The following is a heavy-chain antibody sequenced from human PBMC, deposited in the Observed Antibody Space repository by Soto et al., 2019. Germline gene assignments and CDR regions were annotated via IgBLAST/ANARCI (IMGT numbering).Heavy chain of an antibody. J-gene: IGHJ4*02. CDR2: ISSSGSTI. CDR3: APTKGIAVAGSFDY. CDR1: GFTFSSYE. D-gene: IGHD6-19*01. Sequence: PGGSLRLSCATSGFTFSSYEMNWVRQAPGKGLEWVSYISSSGSTIYYADSVKGRFTISRDNSKNTLYLQMNSLRAEDTAVYYCAPTKGIAVAGSFDYWGQGTLVTVSS. V-gene: IGHV3-48*03.